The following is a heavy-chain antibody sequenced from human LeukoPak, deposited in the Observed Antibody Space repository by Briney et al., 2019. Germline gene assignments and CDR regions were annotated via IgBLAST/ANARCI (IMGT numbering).Heavy chain of an antibody. CDR1: GFTFSSYW. D-gene: IGHD6-19*01. CDR2: IKQDGSEK. J-gene: IGHJ5*02. Sequence: PGGSLRLSCAASGFTFSSYWMSWVRQAPGKGLEWVANIKQDGSEKYYVDSVKGRFTISRDNAKNSLYLQMNSLRAEDTAVYYCARGFVTRGSVYSSGWYPWLDPWGQGTLVTVSS. V-gene: IGHV3-7*01. CDR3: ARGFVTRGSVYSSGWYPWLDP.